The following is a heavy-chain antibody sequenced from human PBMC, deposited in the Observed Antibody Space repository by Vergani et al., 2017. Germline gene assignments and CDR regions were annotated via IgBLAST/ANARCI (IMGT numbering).Heavy chain of an antibody. D-gene: IGHD2-8*01. CDR3: ASVGYCTNGVCYDAFDI. V-gene: IGHV1-2*02. CDR1: GYTFTGYY. Sequence: QVQLVQSGAEVKKPGASVKVSCKASGYTFTGYYMHWVRQAPGQGLEWVGWINPNSDGTNYAQRFQGRVTMTMETSTSTVYMELSSLRSEDTAVYYCASVGYCTNGVCYDAFDIWGQGTMVTVSS. CDR2: INPNSDGT. J-gene: IGHJ3*02.